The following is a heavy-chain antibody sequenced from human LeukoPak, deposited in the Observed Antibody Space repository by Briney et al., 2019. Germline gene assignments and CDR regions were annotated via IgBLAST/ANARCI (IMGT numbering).Heavy chain of an antibody. J-gene: IGHJ5*02. V-gene: IGHV3-23*01. CDR2: IGGSGDT. CDR3: AKYDVVVVAGERWFDP. D-gene: IGHD2-15*01. Sequence: GGSLRLSCAASGFTFSRYAMTWVRQAQGKGLEWVSSIGGSGDTYYADSVKGRFTISRDNSKNTLFLQMNSLRTDDTAVYYCAKYDVVVVAGERWFDPWGQGTLVTVSS. CDR1: GFTFSRYA.